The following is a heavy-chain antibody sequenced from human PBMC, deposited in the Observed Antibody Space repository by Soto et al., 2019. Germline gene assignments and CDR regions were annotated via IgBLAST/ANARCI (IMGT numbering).Heavy chain of an antibody. J-gene: IGHJ4*02. CDR1: GGSIGSYY. CDR3: ARQDSSGYGFDY. Sequence: SETLSLTCTISGGSIGSYYWNWIRQPPGKGLEWIGYIYYSGSTSYNPSLKGRVTISVDTSKNQFSLNLSSVTAADTAVYYCARQDSSGYGFDYWGQGTLVTVS. D-gene: IGHD3-22*01. CDR2: IYYSGST. V-gene: IGHV4-59*01.